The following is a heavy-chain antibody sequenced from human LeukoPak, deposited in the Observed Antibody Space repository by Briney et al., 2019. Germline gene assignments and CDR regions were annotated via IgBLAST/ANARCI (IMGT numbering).Heavy chain of an antibody. CDR2: ISYDGSNK. J-gene: IGHJ3*02. CDR3: AKRQLKDIAVVVAATLGAFDI. Sequence: PGGSLRLSCAASGFTFSSYGMHWVRQAPGKGLEWVAVISYDGSNKYYADSVKGRFTISRDNSKNTLYLQMNSLRAEDTAVYYCAKRQLKDIAVVVAATLGAFDIWGQGTMVTVSS. D-gene: IGHD2-15*01. CDR1: GFTFSSYG. V-gene: IGHV3-30*18.